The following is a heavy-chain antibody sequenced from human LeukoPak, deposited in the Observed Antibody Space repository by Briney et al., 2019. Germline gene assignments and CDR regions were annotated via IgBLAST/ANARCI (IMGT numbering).Heavy chain of an antibody. V-gene: IGHV3-23*01. Sequence: GGSLRLSCAASGFTLSLYAMRWVRRAPGKGLEYVSSISRSGDVTLYTDPVKGRFTISRDNSKNTSYLQKNSLSAVDTAIYYCAKDRPNYYESNGHYYKRDGDYWGQGTLVTVSS. CDR2: ISRSGDVT. J-gene: IGHJ4*02. CDR1: GFTLSLYA. D-gene: IGHD3-22*01. CDR3: AKDRPNYYESNGHYYKRDGDY.